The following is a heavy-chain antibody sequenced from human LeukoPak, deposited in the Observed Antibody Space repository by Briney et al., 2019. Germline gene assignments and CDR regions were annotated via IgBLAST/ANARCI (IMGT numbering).Heavy chain of an antibody. V-gene: IGHV1-2*02. D-gene: IGHD2/OR15-2a*01. Sequence: ASVKVSCKTSGYSFTGYYMYWVRQAPGQGLEWMGWINPSTGDTNYAQKFQGRVTMTRDTSITTVYMELSRLRSDDTAVYYCARRLSVAADLDSWGQGTPVTVSS. J-gene: IGHJ4*02. CDR1: GYSFTGYY. CDR3: ARRLSVAADLDS. CDR2: INPSTGDT.